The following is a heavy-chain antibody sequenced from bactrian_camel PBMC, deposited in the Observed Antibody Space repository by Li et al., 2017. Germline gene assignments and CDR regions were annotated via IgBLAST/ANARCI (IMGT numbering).Heavy chain of an antibody. V-gene: IGHV3S55*01. CDR2: ANIDGSA. CDR1: GYAYERYC. Sequence: HVQLVESGGGSVQAGGSLKLSCVGSGYAYERYCVGWLRQAPGKQRVNVAVANIDGSATYGDSVKGRFSVSRDDAKKTLYLQMNDLNPEDTGTYYCAALLCGTWRRAINTWGQ. CDR3: AALLCGTWRRAINT. J-gene: IGHJ2*01. D-gene: IGHD2*01.